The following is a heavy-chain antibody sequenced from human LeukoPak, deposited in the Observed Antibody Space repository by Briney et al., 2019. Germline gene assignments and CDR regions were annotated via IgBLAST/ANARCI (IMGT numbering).Heavy chain of an antibody. D-gene: IGHD3-10*01. V-gene: IGHV4-34*01. J-gene: IGHJ6*04. Sequence: SETLSLTFAVYGGSFSGYYWSWIRQPPGKGLKWIGEINHSGSTNYNPSLKSRVTISVDTSKNQFSLKLSSVTAADTAVYYCARGPYYYGSGTFYYYYGMDVWGKGTTVTVSS. CDR1: GGSFSGYY. CDR2: INHSGST. CDR3: ARGPYYYGSGTFYYYYGMDV.